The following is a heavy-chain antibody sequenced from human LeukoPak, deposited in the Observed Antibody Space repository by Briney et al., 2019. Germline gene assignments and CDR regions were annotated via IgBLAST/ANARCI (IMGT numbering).Heavy chain of an antibody. CDR2: INHSGST. Sequence: SETLSLTCTVSGDSVSGYYWSWIRQPPGKGLEWIGEINHSGSTNYNPSLKSRVTISVDTSKNQFSLKLSSVTAADTAVYYCARGRRTAQTKNNWFDPWGQGTLVTVSS. D-gene: IGHD2-8*01. V-gene: IGHV4-34*01. CDR3: ARGRRTAQTKNNWFDP. J-gene: IGHJ5*02. CDR1: GDSVSGYY.